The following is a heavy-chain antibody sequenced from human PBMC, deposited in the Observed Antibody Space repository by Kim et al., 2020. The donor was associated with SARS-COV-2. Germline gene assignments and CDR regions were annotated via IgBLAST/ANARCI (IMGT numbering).Heavy chain of an antibody. CDR3: ARDTRWLENYYYYGMDV. Sequence: LEWVANIRQDGSEKYYVDSVKGRFTISRDNAKNSLYLQMNSLRAEDTAVYYCARDTRWLENYYYYGMDVWGQGTTVTVSS. CDR2: IRQDGSEK. V-gene: IGHV3-7*03. J-gene: IGHJ6*02. D-gene: IGHD6-19*01.